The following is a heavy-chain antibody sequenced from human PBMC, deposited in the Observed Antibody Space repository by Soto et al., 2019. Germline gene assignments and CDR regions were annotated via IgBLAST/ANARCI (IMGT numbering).Heavy chain of an antibody. V-gene: IGHV4-31*01. J-gene: IGHJ4*02. CDR2: IYYNGNT. CDR1: GGSINRGGYY. D-gene: IGHD3-10*01. Sequence: SKTLSLTCTVSGGSINRGGYYWSWIRQHPGRGLEWIGYIYYNGNTYYNPSLKSPVTVSVDTSKNQFSLNVRSVTAADTAVYFFACCSMVRSPARGSDFWGQGTLVTVSS. CDR3: ACCSMVRSPARGSDF.